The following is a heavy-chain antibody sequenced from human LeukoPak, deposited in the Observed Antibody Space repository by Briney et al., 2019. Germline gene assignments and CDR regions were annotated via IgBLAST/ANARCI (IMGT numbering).Heavy chain of an antibody. CDR3: TKVVRRAYGSFDP. D-gene: IGHD4-17*01. J-gene: IGHJ5*02. CDR2: IKQDGSEK. Sequence: PGGSLRLSCAASGFTFSTYWMSWVRQAPGKGLEWVANIKQDGSEKYYVDSVKGRFTISRDNAKNSVYLQMNSLSAEDTAVYYCTKVVRRAYGSFDPWGQGTLVFVSS. CDR1: GFTFSTYW. V-gene: IGHV3-7*03.